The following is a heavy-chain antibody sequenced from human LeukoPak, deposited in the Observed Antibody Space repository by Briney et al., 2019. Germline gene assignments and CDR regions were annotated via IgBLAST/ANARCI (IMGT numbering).Heavy chain of an antibody. V-gene: IGHV4-59*08. CDR2: IYYSGST. J-gene: IGHJ4*02. CDR3: ARWSGLNDPYYFDY. Sequence: AETLSLTCTVSGGSISSYYWSWIRQPPGKGLEWIGYIYYSGSTNYNPSLKSRVTISVDTSKNQFSLKLSSVTAADTAVYYCARWSGLNDPYYFDYWGQGTLLTVSS. CDR1: GGSISSYY. D-gene: IGHD1-1*01.